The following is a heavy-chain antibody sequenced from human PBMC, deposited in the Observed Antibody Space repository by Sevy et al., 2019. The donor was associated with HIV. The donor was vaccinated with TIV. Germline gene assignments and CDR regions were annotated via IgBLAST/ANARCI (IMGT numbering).Heavy chain of an antibody. Sequence: GGSLRLSCAASGFTFSSYAMNWVRQAPGKGLEWVSTISGSGGSTYYGDSVKGRFTISRDNSKNTVYLQMSSLRAEDTALYYCAKDRYDGSGYYPEGAFDIWGHGTKVTVSS. D-gene: IGHD3-22*01. CDR1: GFTFSSYA. V-gene: IGHV3-23*01. J-gene: IGHJ3*02. CDR2: ISGSGGST. CDR3: AKDRYDGSGYYPEGAFDI.